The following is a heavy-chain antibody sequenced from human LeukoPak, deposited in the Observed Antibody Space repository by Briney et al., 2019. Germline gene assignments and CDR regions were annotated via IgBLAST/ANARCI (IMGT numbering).Heavy chain of an antibody. V-gene: IGHV1-18*01. CDR3: ARSTAYFDP. CDR2: ISGYSGKT. Sequence: ASVKLSCKASGYTFTSYGISWVRHAPGQGLEWMGWISGYSGKTNYAQKLQGRVTMTTDTYTSTAYIELRSLRSDDTAVYYCARSTAYFDPWGQGTLVTVSS. D-gene: IGHD1-14*01. J-gene: IGHJ5*02. CDR1: GYTFTSYG.